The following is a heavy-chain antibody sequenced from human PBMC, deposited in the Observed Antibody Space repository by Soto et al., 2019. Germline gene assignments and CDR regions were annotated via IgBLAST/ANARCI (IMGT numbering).Heavy chain of an antibody. V-gene: IGHV4-34*01. CDR3: AREVIAAAGTWGWFDP. J-gene: IGHJ5*02. D-gene: IGHD6-13*01. CDR2: INHSGST. CDR1: GGSFSGYY. Sequence: PSETLSLTCAVYGGSFSGYYWSWIRQPPGKGLEWIGEINHSGSTNYNQSLKSRVTISVDTSKNQFSLKLSSVTAADTAVYYCAREVIAAAGTWGWFDPWGQGTLVTV.